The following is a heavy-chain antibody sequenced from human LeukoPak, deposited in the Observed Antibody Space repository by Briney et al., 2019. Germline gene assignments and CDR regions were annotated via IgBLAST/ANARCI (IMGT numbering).Heavy chain of an antibody. J-gene: IGHJ4*02. Sequence: GASVKVSCKASGYTFTTYYMHWVRQAPGQGLEWMGIITPSGGSTSYAQKFQGRVTMTRDMSTSTVYMDLSSLRSDDTAVYYCARSGKIKRGYSGLVDYWGQGTLVTVSS. CDR2: ITPSGGST. CDR1: GYTFTTYY. CDR3: ARSGKIKRGYSGLVDY. D-gene: IGHD5-12*01. V-gene: IGHV1-46*01.